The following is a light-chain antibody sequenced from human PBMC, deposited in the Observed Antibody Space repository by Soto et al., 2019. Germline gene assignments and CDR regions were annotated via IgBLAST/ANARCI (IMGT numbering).Light chain of an antibody. CDR1: QSVLYSSNNKNY. Sequence: DIVMTQSPDSLAVSLGERVTINCKSSQSVLYSSNNKNYLAWYQQKPGQPPKLLIYWASTRESGVPDRFSGSGSGTDVTLTISSLQAEDVAVYYYQQYYSTPPYTFGQGTKLEIK. CDR3: QQYYSTPPYT. J-gene: IGKJ2*01. CDR2: WAS. V-gene: IGKV4-1*01.